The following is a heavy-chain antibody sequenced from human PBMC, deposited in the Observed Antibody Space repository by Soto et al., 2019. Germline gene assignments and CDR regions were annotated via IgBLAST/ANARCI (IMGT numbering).Heavy chain of an antibody. CDR3: AKDRNQWLVRYFFDY. J-gene: IGHJ4*02. V-gene: IGHV3-30*18. CDR1: GFTFSSYG. D-gene: IGHD6-19*01. Sequence: QVQLVESGGGVVQPGRSLRLSCAASGFTFSSYGMHWVRQARGKGLEWVAVMSYDGSSKYYADSVKGRFIISRDNSKNMLYLQMNSLRGEDSAVYYCAKDRNQWLVRYFFDYWGQGTLVTVSS. CDR2: MSYDGSSK.